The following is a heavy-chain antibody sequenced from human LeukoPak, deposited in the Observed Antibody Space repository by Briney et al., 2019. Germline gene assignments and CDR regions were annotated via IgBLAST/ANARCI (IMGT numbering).Heavy chain of an antibody. J-gene: IGHJ3*02. Sequence: SVKVSCKASEGTFSSYAISWVRQAPGQGLEWMGGIIPIFGTANYAQKFQGRVTITADESTSTAYMELSSLRSEDTAVYYCASTFKQWLVREAFDIWGQGTMVTVSS. CDR1: EGTFSSYA. D-gene: IGHD6-19*01. V-gene: IGHV1-69*13. CDR2: IIPIFGTA. CDR3: ASTFKQWLVREAFDI.